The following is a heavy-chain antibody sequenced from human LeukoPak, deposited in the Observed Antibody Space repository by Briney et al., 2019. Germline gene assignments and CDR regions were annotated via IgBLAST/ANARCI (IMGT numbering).Heavy chain of an antibody. J-gene: IGHJ4*02. CDR2: IYYSGST. V-gene: IGHV4-59*01. Sequence: SETLSLTCTVSGGSISSYYWSWIRQPPGKGLEWIGYIYYSGSTNYNPSLKSRVTTSVDTSKNQFSLKLSSVTAADTAVYYCASSLWFGEFIFDYWGQGTLVTVSS. CDR3: ASSLWFGEFIFDY. D-gene: IGHD3-10*01. CDR1: GGSISSYY.